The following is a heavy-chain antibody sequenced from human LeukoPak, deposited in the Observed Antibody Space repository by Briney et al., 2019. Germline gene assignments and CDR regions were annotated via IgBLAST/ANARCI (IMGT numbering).Heavy chain of an antibody. Sequence: GASVKVSCKASGYTFTSYDINWVRQATGQGLEWMGWMNPNSGNTGYAQKFQGRVTITRNTSISTAYMELSSLRSEDTAVYYCARDRRFLEWLSEGGHGGFDPWGQGTLVTVSS. CDR2: MNPNSGNT. CDR1: GYTFTSYD. V-gene: IGHV1-8*03. J-gene: IGHJ5*02. CDR3: ARDRRFLEWLSEGGHGGFDP. D-gene: IGHD3-3*01.